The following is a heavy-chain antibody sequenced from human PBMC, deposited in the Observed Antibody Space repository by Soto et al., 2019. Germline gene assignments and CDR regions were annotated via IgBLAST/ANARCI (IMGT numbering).Heavy chain of an antibody. CDR1: GDSSVSSSSYY. CDR2: IYYTGNT. Sequence: SETLSLTCTVSGDSSVSSSSYYWGWIRQPPGKGLEWIGSIYYTGNTFYSPSFRSRLTISVDTSESQFSLKLRSVTAADTATYYCASEVSSTDGMDVWGQGTTVTVSS. D-gene: IGHD2-15*01. V-gene: IGHV4-39*01. J-gene: IGHJ6*02. CDR3: ASEVSSTDGMDV.